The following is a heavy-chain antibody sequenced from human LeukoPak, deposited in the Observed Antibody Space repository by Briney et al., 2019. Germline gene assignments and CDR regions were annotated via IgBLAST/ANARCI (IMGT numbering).Heavy chain of an antibody. CDR2: IHYSGKT. D-gene: IGHD2-21*02. CDR3: ARRCGGDCYSKMGLDL. J-gene: IGHJ5*02. V-gene: IGHV4-39*01. CDR1: GGSISNSIYY. Sequence: SETLSLTCIASGGSISNSIYYWAWIRQPPGEGLEWIGSIHYSGKTYYYPSLKSRVTMSVDTSKNQFSLKLSSVTAADTAVYYCARRCGGDCYSKMGLDLWGQGTAVTVSS.